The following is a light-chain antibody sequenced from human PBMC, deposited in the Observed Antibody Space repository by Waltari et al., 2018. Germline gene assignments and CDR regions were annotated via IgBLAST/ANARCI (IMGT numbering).Light chain of an antibody. CDR2: KAS. CDR1: QSISTW. V-gene: IGKV1-5*03. Sequence: DIQMTQSPSTLSASVGHRVTITCRASQSISTWLAWYQQKPGKAPKLLIYKASSLQSGVPSRFSGSGSGTEFALTISSLQPDDFATYYCQQYNSYSYIFGQGTKLEI. J-gene: IGKJ2*01. CDR3: QQYNSYSYI.